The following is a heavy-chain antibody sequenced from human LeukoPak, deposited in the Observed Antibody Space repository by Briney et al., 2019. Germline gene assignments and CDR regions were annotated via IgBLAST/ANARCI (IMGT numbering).Heavy chain of an antibody. Sequence: SETLSLTCTVPGGSISSSSYYWGWIRQPPGKGLEWIGSIYYSGSTYYNPSLKSRVTISVDTSKNQFSLKLSSVTAADTAVYYCARGRSERPAGERYGPPRSLVDYWGQGTLVTVSS. CDR3: ARGRSERPAGERYGPPRSLVDY. V-gene: IGHV4-39*07. CDR2: IYYSGST. D-gene: IGHD1-1*01. J-gene: IGHJ4*02. CDR1: GGSISSSSYY.